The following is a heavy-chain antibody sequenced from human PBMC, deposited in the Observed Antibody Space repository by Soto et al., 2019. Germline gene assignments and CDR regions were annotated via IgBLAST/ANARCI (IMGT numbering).Heavy chain of an antibody. J-gene: IGHJ4*02. CDR2: IWFEGNNK. D-gene: IGHD2-15*01. Sequence: QVHLVESGGGVVQPGRSLRLSCAASGFTFSSYGMHWVRQAPGKGLEWVAIIWFEGNNKNYADSVKGRLTISRDNSKNTLSLQLSSLSAEDTSIYYCAMDSAMFCSGGSCHSSYYDYWGQATLVAVSS. V-gene: IGHV3-33*01. CDR1: GFTFSSYG. CDR3: AMDSAMFCSGGSCHSSYYDY.